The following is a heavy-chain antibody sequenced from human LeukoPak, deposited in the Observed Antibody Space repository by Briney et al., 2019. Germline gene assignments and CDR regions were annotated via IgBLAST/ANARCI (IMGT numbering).Heavy chain of an antibody. CDR3: ARYCSGGSCYHNWFDP. V-gene: IGHV4-38-2*01. CDR1: GYSISSGYY. Sequence: SETLSLTCAVSGYSISSGYYWGWIRQPPGKGLEWIGSIYHSGSTYYNPSLKSRVTISVDTSKNQFSLKLSSVTAADTAVYYCARYCSGGSCYHNWFDPWGQGTLVTVSS. D-gene: IGHD2-15*01. J-gene: IGHJ5*02. CDR2: IYHSGST.